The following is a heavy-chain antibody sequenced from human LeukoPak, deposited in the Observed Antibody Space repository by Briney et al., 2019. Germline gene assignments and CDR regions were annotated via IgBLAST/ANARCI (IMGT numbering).Heavy chain of an antibody. CDR1: GFTFSSSG. D-gene: IGHD1-26*01. J-gene: IGHJ4*02. Sequence: GGSLRLSCAASGFTFSSSGMHWVRQALGKGLEWVAVIWYDGSTKYYADSVRGRFTISRDNSKNTLYLQMNSLRAEDTAVYFCLRWAGSYGFDYWGQGTLVTVSS. V-gene: IGHV3-33*01. CDR2: IWYDGSTK. CDR3: LRWAGSYGFDY.